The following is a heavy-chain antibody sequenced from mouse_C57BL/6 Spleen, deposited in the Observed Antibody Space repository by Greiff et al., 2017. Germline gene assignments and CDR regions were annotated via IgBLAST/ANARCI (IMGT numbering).Heavy chain of an antibody. D-gene: IGHD2-4*01. CDR1: GFNIKDYY. V-gene: IGHV14-1*01. CDR2: IDPEDGDT. J-gene: IGHJ3*01. CDR3: TTVRVYYDYDGAY. Sequence: VQLKESGAELVRPGASVKLSCTASGFNIKDYYMHWVKQRPEQGLEWIGRIDPEDGDTEYAPKFQGKATMTADTSSNTAYLQLSSLTSEDTAVYYCTTVRVYYDYDGAYWGQGTLVTVSA.